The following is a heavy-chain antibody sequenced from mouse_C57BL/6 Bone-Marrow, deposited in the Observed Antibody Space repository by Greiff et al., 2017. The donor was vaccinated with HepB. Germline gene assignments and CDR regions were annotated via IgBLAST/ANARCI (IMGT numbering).Heavy chain of an antibody. CDR2: IHPNSGRT. D-gene: IGHD2-4*01. Sequence: QVQLQQPGAELVKPGASVKLSCKASGYTFTSYWLHWVKQRPGQGLEWIGMIHPNSGRTNYNEKFKSKATLTVDKSSSTAYMQLSSLTSEDSAVYYCARWFYDYDDYWGQGTLVTVSA. CDR1: GYTFTSYW. V-gene: IGHV1-64*01. J-gene: IGHJ3*01. CDR3: ARWFYDYDDY.